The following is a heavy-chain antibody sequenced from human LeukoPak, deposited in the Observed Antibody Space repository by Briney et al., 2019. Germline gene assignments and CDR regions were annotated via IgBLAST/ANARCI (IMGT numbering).Heavy chain of an antibody. CDR2: ISSSGSTI. V-gene: IGHV3-11*01. J-gene: IGHJ3*02. CDR1: GFTFSDYY. CDR3: AKGGSVTAPDDAFDI. D-gene: IGHD5/OR15-5a*01. Sequence: PGGSLRLSCAASGFTFSDYYMSWIRQAPGKGLEWVSYISSSGSTIYYADSVKGRFTISRDNAKNSLYLQMNSLRAEDMGVYYCAKGGSVTAPDDAFDIWGQGTMVTVSS.